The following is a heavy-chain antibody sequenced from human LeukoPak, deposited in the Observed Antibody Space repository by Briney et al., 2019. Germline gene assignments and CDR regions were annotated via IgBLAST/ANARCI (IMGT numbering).Heavy chain of an antibody. CDR1: GFTFSTSG. V-gene: IGHV3-30*02. CDR2: IRYDGSNK. CDR3: AKGIVIVSATGVDY. D-gene: IGHD2/OR15-2a*01. Sequence: QAGGSPRLSCAASGFTFSTSGMHWVRQAPGKGLEWVAFIRYDGSNKYYGDSVKGRFTISRDNSKNTLYLQMNSLRAEDTAVYYCAKGIVIVSATGVDYWGQGTLVTVSS. J-gene: IGHJ4*02.